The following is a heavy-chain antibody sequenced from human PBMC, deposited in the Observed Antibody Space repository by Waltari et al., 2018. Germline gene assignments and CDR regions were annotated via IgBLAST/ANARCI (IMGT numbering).Heavy chain of an antibody. D-gene: IGHD2-15*01. V-gene: IGHV4-4*01. Sequence: GTLSLTCGVSGDSMSGNYWWSWVRQPPGKGLEWIGQVHRSGRTNYNPPLESRVTVSIDTFNSQFSLEVTSATAADTALYFCARDRGRGLYLDSWGRGILVTVSP. CDR3: ARDRGRGLYLDS. CDR2: VHRSGRT. CDR1: GDSMSGNYW. J-gene: IGHJ4*02.